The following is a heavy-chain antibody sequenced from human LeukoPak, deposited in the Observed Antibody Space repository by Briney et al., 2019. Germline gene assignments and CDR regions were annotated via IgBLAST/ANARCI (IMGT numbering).Heavy chain of an antibody. CDR3: ARAKAAQGTTFN. D-gene: IGHD6-6*01. J-gene: IGHJ4*02. CDR1: GGTFSSYA. Sequence: SVKVSCKASGGTFSSYAISWVRQAPGQGLEWMGGIIPIFGTANYAQKFQGRVTITADESTSTAYMELSSLRSEDTAVYYCARAKAAQGTTFNWGQGTLVTVSS. CDR2: IIPIFGTA. V-gene: IGHV1-69*13.